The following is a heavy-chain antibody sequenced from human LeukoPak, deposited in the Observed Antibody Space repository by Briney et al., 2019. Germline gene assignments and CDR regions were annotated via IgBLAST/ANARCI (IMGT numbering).Heavy chain of an antibody. J-gene: IGHJ5*02. V-gene: IGHV4-34*01. CDR3: ARGRRWQQLVNWFDP. CDR1: GGSFSGYY. D-gene: IGHD6-13*01. CDR2: INHSGST. Sequence: SETLSLTCAVYGGSFSGYYWSWIRRPPGKGREWIGEINHSGSTNYNPSLKSRVTISVDTSKNQFSLKLNSVTAADTAVYYCARGRRWQQLVNWFDPWGQGTLVTVSS.